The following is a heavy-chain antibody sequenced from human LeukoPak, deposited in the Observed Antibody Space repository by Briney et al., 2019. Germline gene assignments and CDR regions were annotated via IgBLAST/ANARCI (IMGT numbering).Heavy chain of an antibody. J-gene: IGHJ3*02. CDR1: GYTFTSYD. Sequence: ASVKVSCKASGYTFTSYDISWVRQAPGQGLEWMGGIIPIFGTANYAQKFQGRVTITTDESTSTAYMELSSLRSEDTAVYYCARSILRGQWLVQNAFDIWGQGTMVTVSS. CDR2: IIPIFGTA. CDR3: ARSILRGQWLVQNAFDI. D-gene: IGHD6-19*01. V-gene: IGHV1-69*05.